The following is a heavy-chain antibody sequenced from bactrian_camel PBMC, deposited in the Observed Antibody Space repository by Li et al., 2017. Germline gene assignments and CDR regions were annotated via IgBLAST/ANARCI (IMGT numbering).Heavy chain of an antibody. D-gene: IGHD3*01. CDR2: IHGDGSKT. Sequence: HVQLVESGGGTVRPGESLRLSCTASGYRHTDGCMTWVRQAPGKGLEWVSTIHGDGSKTYYADSVKGRLTISRDNAKNTVYLQMNSLKSEDTALYYCATDGLWAELTYWGQGTQVTVS. CDR3: ATDGLWAELTY. V-gene: IGHV3-2*01. J-gene: IGHJ4*01. CDR1: GYRHTDGC.